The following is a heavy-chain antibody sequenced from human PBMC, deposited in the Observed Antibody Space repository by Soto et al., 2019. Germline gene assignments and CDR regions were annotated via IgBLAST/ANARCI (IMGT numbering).Heavy chain of an antibody. CDR1: GFSLTTEGVG. CDR2: IYWHEDV. J-gene: IGHJ4*02. D-gene: IGHD1-7*01. CDR3: IRAYNWNYD. V-gene: IGHV2-5*04. Sequence: KESGPTLVKPTQTLTVTCTISGFSLTTEGVGVGWIRQPPGKALEWLASIYWHEDVRKNPSLGNRVTITRDTAKSQVVLTLTNMDPVDTATYYCIRAYNWNYDWGLGILVTVSS.